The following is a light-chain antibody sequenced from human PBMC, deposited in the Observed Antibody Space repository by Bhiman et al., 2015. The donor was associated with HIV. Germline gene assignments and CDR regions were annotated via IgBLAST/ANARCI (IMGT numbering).Light chain of an antibody. CDR2: DVA. V-gene: IGLV2-14*03. Sequence: QSALTQPASVSGSPGQSITISCSGTSSDIGGSDSVSWYQQHPGKAPKLLIYDVARRPSGISNRFSGSKSGNTASLTIFGLQAEDEADYYCSSYTTTTSAGVFGGGTTLTVL. CDR3: SSYTTTTSAGV. J-gene: IGLJ3*02. CDR1: SSDIGGSDS.